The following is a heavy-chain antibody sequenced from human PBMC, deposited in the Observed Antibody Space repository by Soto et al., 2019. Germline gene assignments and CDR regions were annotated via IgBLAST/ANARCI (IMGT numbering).Heavy chain of an antibody. CDR1: GGSVSIGSHY. V-gene: IGHV4-61*01. J-gene: IGHJ3*02. CDR2: IYHSGST. CDR3: ARDRSDDLNSLYAFDI. D-gene: IGHD1-1*01. Sequence: SDSTSITSTVSGGSVSIGSHYLRWIRQPPGKGLEWIAYIYHSGSTDYNPSLKSRVSISVDLSKNQFSLRLDSVTAADTAVYYCARDRSDDLNSLYAFDIWGPGTMVTVSS.